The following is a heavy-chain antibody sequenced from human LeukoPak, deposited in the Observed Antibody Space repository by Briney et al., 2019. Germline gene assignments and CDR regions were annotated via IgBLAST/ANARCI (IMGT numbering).Heavy chain of an antibody. J-gene: IGHJ4*02. CDR3: AKSNWNDVGCFDY. CDR1: GFTFDDYA. Sequence: GGSLRLSCAASGFTFDDYAMHWVRQAPGKGLEWVSGISWNSGSIGYADSVKGRFTISRDNAKNSLYLQMNSLRAEDTALYYCAKSNWNDVGCFDYWGQGTLVTVSS. CDR2: ISWNSGSI. D-gene: IGHD1-1*01. V-gene: IGHV3-9*01.